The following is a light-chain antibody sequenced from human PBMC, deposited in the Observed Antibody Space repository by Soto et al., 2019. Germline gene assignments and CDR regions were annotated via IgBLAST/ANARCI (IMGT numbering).Light chain of an antibody. CDR2: EGN. V-gene: IGLV2-8*01. CDR3: NSYGDSNHLV. CDR1: SSDVGGYNS. Sequence: QSVLTQPPSVSGSPGQSVTISCTGTSSDVGGYNSVSWYQHHPGKAPKLMIYEGNKRPSGVPDRFSTSKSDNTASLSGAGLEDEAEADYNCNSYGDSNHLVFGGGTKLTVL. J-gene: IGLJ3*02.